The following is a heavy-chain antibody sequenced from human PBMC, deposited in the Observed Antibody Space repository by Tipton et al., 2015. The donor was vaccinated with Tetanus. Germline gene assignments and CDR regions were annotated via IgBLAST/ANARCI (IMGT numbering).Heavy chain of an antibody. CDR3: ARHQSGYFTPFDY. V-gene: IGHV4-39*01. CDR1: GASIRGGTFY. Sequence: LSCTVSGASIRGGTFYWGWIRQPPGKGLEWIGSIYESGDTYYIPSLKSRVTISVDTSTNQFSLTLNSMAAADTGVYYCARHQSGYFTPFDYWGQGNLVTVSS. CDR2: IYESGDT. D-gene: IGHD3-3*01. J-gene: IGHJ4*02.